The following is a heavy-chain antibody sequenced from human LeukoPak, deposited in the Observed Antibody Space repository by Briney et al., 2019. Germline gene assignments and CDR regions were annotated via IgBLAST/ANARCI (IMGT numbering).Heavy chain of an antibody. J-gene: IGHJ6*02. V-gene: IGHV3-30*18. CDR1: GFTFSSYG. CDR3: AKDRQQQSPYYGMDV. Sequence: PGGSLRLSCAASGFTFSSYGMHWVRQAPGKGLEWVAVISYDGSNKYYADSVKGRFTISRDNSKNTLYLQMNSLRAEDTAVYYCAKDRQQQSPYYGMDVWGQGTTVTVSS. D-gene: IGHD6-13*01. CDR2: ISYDGSNK.